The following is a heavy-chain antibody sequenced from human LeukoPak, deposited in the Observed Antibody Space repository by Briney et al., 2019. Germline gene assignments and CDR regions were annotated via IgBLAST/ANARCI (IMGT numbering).Heavy chain of an antibody. D-gene: IGHD6-13*01. Sequence: SETLSLTCTVSGGSISSYYWSWIRQPPGKGLEWIGYVYYSGSTNYNPPLKGRVTISVDTSKSQFSLKLSSVTAADTAVYYCARVIAPAAWFDPWGQGALVTVSS. V-gene: IGHV4-59*01. CDR3: ARVIAPAAWFDP. CDR1: GGSISSYY. CDR2: VYYSGST. J-gene: IGHJ5*02.